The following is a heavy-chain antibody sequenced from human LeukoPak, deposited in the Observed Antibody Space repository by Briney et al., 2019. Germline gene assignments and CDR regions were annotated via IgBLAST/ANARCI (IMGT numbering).Heavy chain of an antibody. CDR2: IYYSGNT. Sequence: TLSLACTVSGGSVSSSNYYWGWIRKPPGKGLEWIGSIYYSGNTHYNPSLRSRVTMSVDTSKDQFSLKLTSVTAADTAVYYCARGSFSMSYWGQGTLVTVSS. J-gene: IGHJ4*02. CDR3: ARGSFSMSY. V-gene: IGHV4-39*07. D-gene: IGHD3-10*02. CDR1: GGSVSSSNYY.